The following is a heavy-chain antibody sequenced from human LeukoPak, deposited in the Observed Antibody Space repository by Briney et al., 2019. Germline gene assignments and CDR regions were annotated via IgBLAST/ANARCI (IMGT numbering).Heavy chain of an antibody. CDR1: GFSFSSYA. Sequence: GGSLRLSCAASGFSFSSYAMSWVRQAPGKGLEDVSVISGSGGSTYHVDSVKGRFTISRDNSKKTLYLQMNSLRAEDTAVYYCASHDNSGYYLYRYLTYWGQGTLVTVSS. J-gene: IGHJ4*02. CDR2: ISGSGGST. D-gene: IGHD3-22*01. V-gene: IGHV3-23*01. CDR3: ASHDNSGYYLYRYLTY.